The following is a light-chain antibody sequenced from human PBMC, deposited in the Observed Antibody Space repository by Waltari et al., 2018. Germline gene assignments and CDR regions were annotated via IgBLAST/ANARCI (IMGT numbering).Light chain of an antibody. Sequence: IMRPHLPPTLSVSPGERVTLACRASQSVSSNLAWYQQKPGQAPRLLIYGASTRATGIPARFSGSGSGTEFTLTISSMQSEDFAVYYCQQYNNWPLYTFGQGTKLEIK. CDR2: GAS. V-gene: IGKV3-15*01. CDR1: QSVSSN. J-gene: IGKJ2*01. CDR3: QQYNNWPLYT.